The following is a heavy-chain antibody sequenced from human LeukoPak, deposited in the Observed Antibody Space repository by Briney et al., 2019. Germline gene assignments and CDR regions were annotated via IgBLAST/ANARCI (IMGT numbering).Heavy chain of an antibody. CDR1: GYTLTELS. J-gene: IGHJ3*02. Sequence: ASVKVSCKVSGYTLTELSMHWVRQAPGKGLEWMGGFDPEDGETIYAQKFQGRVTMTEDTSTDTAYMELSSLRSEDTAVYYCASSGYSHDAFDIWGQGTMVTVSS. CDR3: ASSGYSHDAFDI. V-gene: IGHV1-24*01. CDR2: FDPEDGET. D-gene: IGHD3-22*01.